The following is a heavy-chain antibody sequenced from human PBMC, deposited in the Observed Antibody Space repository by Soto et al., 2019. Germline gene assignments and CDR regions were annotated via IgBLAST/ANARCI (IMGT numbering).Heavy chain of an antibody. Sequence: PXEPLTLTCTVSDGSIRSSSSYCGWIRQPPGKGLEWIGSIYYSGSTYYNPSLKSRVTISVDTSKNQFSLKLSSVTAADTAVYYCARHADRLRFLERLPNSAHGGQGT. CDR2: IYYSGST. J-gene: IGHJ4*02. CDR1: DGSIRSSSSY. D-gene: IGHD3-3*01. V-gene: IGHV4-39*01. CDR3: ARHADRLRFLERLPNSAH.